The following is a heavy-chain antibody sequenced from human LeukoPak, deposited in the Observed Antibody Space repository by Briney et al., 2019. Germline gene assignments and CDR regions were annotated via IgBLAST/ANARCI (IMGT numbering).Heavy chain of an antibody. V-gene: IGHV3-7*01. CDR1: GFTFDDYG. CDR2: IKQDGSEK. J-gene: IGHJ4*02. CDR3: ARVAYYGSSVPSGYFDY. Sequence: PGGSLRLSCAASGFTFDDYGMSWVRQAPGKGLEWVANIKQDGSEKYYVDSVEGRFTISRDNAKNSLYLQMNSLRAEDTAVYYCARVAYYGSSVPSGYFDYWGQGTLVTVSS. D-gene: IGHD3-22*01.